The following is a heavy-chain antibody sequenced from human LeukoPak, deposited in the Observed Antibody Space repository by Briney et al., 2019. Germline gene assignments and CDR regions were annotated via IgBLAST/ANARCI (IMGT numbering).Heavy chain of an antibody. J-gene: IGHJ4*02. Sequence: GGSLRLSCAAPGFTFNRHAMSWVRQAPGKGLEWVSAISGDGADTYHADSVKGRFTIFRDSSTNALYLQMNSLRAEDTAIYYCAKSDCSPISCYVLDNWGQGTLVTVSS. D-gene: IGHD2-2*01. V-gene: IGHV3-23*01. CDR3: AKSDCSPISCYVLDN. CDR2: ISGDGADT. CDR1: GFTFNRHA.